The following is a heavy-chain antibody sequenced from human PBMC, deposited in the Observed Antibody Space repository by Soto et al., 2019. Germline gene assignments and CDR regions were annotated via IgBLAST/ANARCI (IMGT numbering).Heavy chain of an antibody. J-gene: IGHJ4*02. CDR1: GFSLSINGVA. Sequence: SGPTLVNPTQTLTLTCTFSGFSLSINGVAVGWIRQPPGQALEWLALIYWDDDQRYNPSLKNRLTITKDTSRNQVVLTMTNMDLVDTAIYYCAHKRDVSRGFKYWGQGTLVTVSS. V-gene: IGHV2-5*02. CDR2: IYWDDDQ. CDR3: AHKRDVSRGFKY. D-gene: IGHD3-10*01.